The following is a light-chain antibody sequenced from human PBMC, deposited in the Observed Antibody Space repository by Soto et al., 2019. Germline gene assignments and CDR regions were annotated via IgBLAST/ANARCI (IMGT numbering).Light chain of an antibody. J-gene: IGKJ2*01. CDR3: QQYSSLYT. V-gene: IGKV3-20*01. Sequence: EIVLTQSPGTLSLSPGERATLSCRASQSVSSSYLAWYQQKPGQAPRLLIYVSSSRATGIPDRFSGSGSGTDFTLTISRLEPEDFAVYYCQQYSSLYTFGQGTKVEIK. CDR1: QSVSSSY. CDR2: VSS.